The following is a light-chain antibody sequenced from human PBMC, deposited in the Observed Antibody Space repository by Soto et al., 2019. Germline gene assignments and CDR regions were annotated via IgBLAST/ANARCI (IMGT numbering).Light chain of an antibody. Sequence: EIVMTQSPAALSVSPGERATLSCRPSQSVSSNLAWYQQKPGQAPRLLIYGASSRATGIPDRFSGSGSGTDFTLTISRLEPEDFAVYYCQQYGSSRVTFGQGTRLEIK. CDR3: QQYGSSRVT. V-gene: IGKV3-20*01. J-gene: IGKJ5*01. CDR2: GAS. CDR1: QSVSSN.